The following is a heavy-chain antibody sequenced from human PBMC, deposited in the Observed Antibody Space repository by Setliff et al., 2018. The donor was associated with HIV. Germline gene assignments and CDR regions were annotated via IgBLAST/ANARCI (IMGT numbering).Heavy chain of an antibody. J-gene: IGHJ4*02. CDR1: GGSISSYY. CDR2: IYYSGST. D-gene: IGHD2-2*01. CDR3: ARAAWSSAVTDY. V-gene: IGHV4-59*08. Sequence: SETLSLTCTVSGGSISSYYWSWIRQPPGKGLEWIGYIYYSGSTNYNTSLKSRVTISVDTSKNQFSLKLSSVTAADTAVYYCARAAWSSAVTDYWGQGIPVTVPQ.